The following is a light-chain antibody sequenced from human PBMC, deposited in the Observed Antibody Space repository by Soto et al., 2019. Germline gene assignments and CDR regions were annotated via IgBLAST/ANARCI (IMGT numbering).Light chain of an antibody. V-gene: IGKV1-39*01. Sequence: DIQMTQSPSSLSASVGDRVTITCRASQSISNSLNWYQRKPGKAPRVIIYGAFSLQSGVPSRFSGGGSGTDFTLIISGLQPEDFATYYCQQSYAIPYTFGQGTKLEIK. CDR3: QQSYAIPYT. CDR1: QSISNS. CDR2: GAF. J-gene: IGKJ2*01.